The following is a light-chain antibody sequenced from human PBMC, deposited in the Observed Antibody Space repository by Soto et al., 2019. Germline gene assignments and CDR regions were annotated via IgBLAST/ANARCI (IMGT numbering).Light chain of an antibody. J-gene: IGLJ2*01. Sequence: QSVLTQPASVSGSPGQSITISCTGTSSDVGGYNYVSWYQQHPGKAPKLMIYEVSNRPSGVSNRFSGSKSGNTASLTISGLQAGDGADYYCTSYTSSSPKVFGGGPQLT. CDR2: EVS. CDR3: TSYTSSSPKV. CDR1: SSDVGGYNY. V-gene: IGLV2-14*01.